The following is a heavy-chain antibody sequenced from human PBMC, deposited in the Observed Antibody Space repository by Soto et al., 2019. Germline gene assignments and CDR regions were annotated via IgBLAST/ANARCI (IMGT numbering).Heavy chain of an antibody. Sequence: QVQLVQSGAEVKKPGSSVKVSYKASGGTFSSYTISWVRQAPGQGLEWMGRIIPILGIANYAQKFQGRVTITADKSTSTAYMELSSLRSEDTAVYYCARGLTVTTFRVWFDPWGQGTLVTVSS. CDR2: IIPILGIA. CDR1: GGTFSSYT. J-gene: IGHJ5*02. D-gene: IGHD4-17*01. CDR3: ARGLTVTTFRVWFDP. V-gene: IGHV1-69*02.